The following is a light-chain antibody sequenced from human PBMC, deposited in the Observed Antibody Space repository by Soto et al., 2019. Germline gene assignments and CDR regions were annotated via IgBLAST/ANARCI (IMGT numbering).Light chain of an antibody. CDR2: RTS. V-gene: IGKV3-15*01. CDR1: QSISSN. Sequence: EIVMTQSPATLSVSPGERATLSCRASQSISSNLAWYQQKPGQAPRLLMFRTSSRATGFPARFSGSGSGTEFNLTISSLQSEDFAVYYCQQYDNSPPYTFGQGTKLEIK. J-gene: IGKJ2*01. CDR3: QQYDNSPPYT.